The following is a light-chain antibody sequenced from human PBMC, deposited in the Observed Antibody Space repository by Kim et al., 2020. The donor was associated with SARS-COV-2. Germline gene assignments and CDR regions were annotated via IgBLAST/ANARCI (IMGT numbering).Light chain of an antibody. Sequence: SLSPGGRATLSCRARQSVSSFLAWYQQKPGQPPRLLIYDASNRASGIPARFNGGGSGTDFTLTISSLEPEDFAVYYCQHRSDWLYTFGQGTKLEI. J-gene: IGKJ2*01. CDR2: DAS. CDR3: QHRSDWLYT. V-gene: IGKV3-11*01. CDR1: QSVSSF.